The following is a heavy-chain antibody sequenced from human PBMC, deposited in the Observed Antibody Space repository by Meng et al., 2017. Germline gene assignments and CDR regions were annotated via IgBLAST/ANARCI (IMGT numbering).Heavy chain of an antibody. D-gene: IGHD3-22*01. CDR3: ARDGDYYDSSGYPPPFDY. CDR2: IKQDGSEK. J-gene: IGHJ4*02. V-gene: IGHV3-7*01. Sequence: GGSLRLSCAASGFTVSSYWMSWVRQDPGKGLEWVANIKQDGSEKYYVDSVKGRFTISRDNAKNSLYLQMNSLRAEDTAVYYCARDGDYYDSSGYPPPFDYWGQGTLVTVSS. CDR1: GFTVSSYW.